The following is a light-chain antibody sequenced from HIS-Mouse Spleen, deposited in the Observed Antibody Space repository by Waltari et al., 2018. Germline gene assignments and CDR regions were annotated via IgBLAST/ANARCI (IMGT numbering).Light chain of an antibody. CDR3: QQLNSYPPT. J-gene: IGKJ1*01. V-gene: IGKV1-9*01. CDR2: AAS. Sequence: DIHLTQSPSFLSATVGDRVTITCRASQGISSYLACYQQKPGKAPKLLIYAASTLQSGVPSKFSGSGSGTEFTLTISSLQPEDFVTYYCQQLNSYPPTCGHGTKVEI. CDR1: QGISSY.